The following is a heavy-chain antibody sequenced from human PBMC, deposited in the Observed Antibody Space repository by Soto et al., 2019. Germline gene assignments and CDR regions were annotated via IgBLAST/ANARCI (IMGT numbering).Heavy chain of an antibody. J-gene: IGHJ4*01. CDR1: GDLFNNYA. D-gene: IGHD6-13*01. V-gene: IGHV1-69*01. CDR2: ISPLFSTT. CDR3: AASASVAAAGYFKF. Sequence: QVQLVQSGAEVKEPGSSVKVSCKATGDLFNNYAFNWVRQAPGQGLEWMGRISPLFSTTNYAQKFQGRVTIGAYELTTIIYLEVSNFDSEDTAMYYCAASASVAAAGYFKFWGHGTLVTVSP.